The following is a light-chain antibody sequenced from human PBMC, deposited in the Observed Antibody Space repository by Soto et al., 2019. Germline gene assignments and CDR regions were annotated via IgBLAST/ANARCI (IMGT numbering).Light chain of an antibody. V-gene: IGKV1-33*01. CDR2: DAS. J-gene: IGKJ3*01. Sequence: DLQMTQSPSSLSASVGDRVTITCQASQDISNHLNWYQQKPGKPPKLLINDASNLETGVPSRFSGSGSATHFTLTINSLQPEDVATYYCQQYDTLPLSFGPGTKVELK. CDR1: QDISNH. CDR3: QQYDTLPLS.